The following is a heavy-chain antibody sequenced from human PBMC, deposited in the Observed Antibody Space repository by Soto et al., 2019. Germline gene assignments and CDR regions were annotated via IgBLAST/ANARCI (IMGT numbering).Heavy chain of an antibody. CDR2: IHHSGST. D-gene: IGHD1-20*01. V-gene: IGHV4-4*02. CDR3: AKAAVYCLET. CDR1: GASISNSHW. Sequence: QVQLQESGPGLVKPSGTLSLTCVVSGASISNSHWLRWVRQPPGEGLEWIEEIHHSGSTHFNPCLGSRVTISVDKSKNQISLRLNSVTAADTAVYYCAKAAVYCLETWGSGNLVTVSS. J-gene: IGHJ5*02.